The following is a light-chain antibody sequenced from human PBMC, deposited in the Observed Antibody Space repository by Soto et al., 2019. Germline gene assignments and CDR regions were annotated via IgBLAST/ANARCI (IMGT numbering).Light chain of an antibody. CDR3: QQYGSSPLT. Sequence: EIVMTPSPATLSGSPGERVTLSGRASQSVSTNVAWYQQKPGQAPRLLIYGASSRATGIPDRFSGSGSGTDFTLTISRLEPEDFAVYYCQQYGSSPLTFGGGTKVDIK. CDR2: GAS. V-gene: IGKV3-20*01. J-gene: IGKJ4*01. CDR1: QSVSTN.